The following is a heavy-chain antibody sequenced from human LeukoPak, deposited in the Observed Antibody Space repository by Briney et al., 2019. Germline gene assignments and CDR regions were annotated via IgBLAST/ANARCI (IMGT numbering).Heavy chain of an antibody. CDR1: GYTFTGYY. D-gene: IGHD3-22*01. Sequence: ASVKVSCKPSGYTFTGYYMRWVRQAPGQGRGWVGWINTNSGGTNYAQKFQGRVTMIRDTSISTAYMELSRLRSDDTAVYYCARDSGCYDSSGYYVWGQGTLVTVSS. CDR2: INTNSGGT. J-gene: IGHJ4*02. V-gene: IGHV1-2*02. CDR3: ARDSGCYDSSGYYV.